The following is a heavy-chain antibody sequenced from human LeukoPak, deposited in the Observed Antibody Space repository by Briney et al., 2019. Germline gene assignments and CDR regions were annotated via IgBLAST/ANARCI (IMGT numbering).Heavy chain of an antibody. CDR2: IKQDGSEK. CDR3: ARDLRYYYDSSGSFDY. J-gene: IGHJ4*02. CDR1: GFTFSSYW. Sequence: GGSLRLSCAASGFTFSSYWMSWVRQAPGKGLEWVANIKQDGSEKYYVDSVKGRFTISRDNAKNSLYLQMNSLRAEDTAVYYCARDLRYYYDSSGSFDYWGQGTLVTVSS. V-gene: IGHV3-7*01. D-gene: IGHD3-22*01.